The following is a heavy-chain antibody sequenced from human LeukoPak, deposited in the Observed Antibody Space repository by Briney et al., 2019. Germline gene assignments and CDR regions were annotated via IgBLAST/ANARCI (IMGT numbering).Heavy chain of an antibody. Sequence: SVKVSCKASGGTFSSYAISWVRQAPGQGLEWMGRIIPILGIANYAQKFQGRVTITADKFTSTAYMELSSLRSEDTAVYYCTFNLGSGSFGFDIWGQGTMVTVSS. V-gene: IGHV1-69*04. D-gene: IGHD3-10*01. CDR2: IIPILGIA. J-gene: IGHJ3*02. CDR1: GGTFSSYA. CDR3: TFNLGSGSFGFDI.